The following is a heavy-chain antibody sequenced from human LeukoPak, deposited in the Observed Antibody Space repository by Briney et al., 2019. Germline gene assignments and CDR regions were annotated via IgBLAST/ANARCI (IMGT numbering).Heavy chain of an antibody. CDR3: ARSAISGYYLDY. D-gene: IGHD3-22*01. J-gene: IGHJ4*02. CDR2: ISAYNGNT. CDR1: GYTFTSYG. Sequence: AASVKVSCKASGYTFTSYGISWVRQAPGQGLAWMGWISAYNGNTNYAQKLQGRVTMTTDTSTSTAYMELRSLRSDDTAVYYCARSAISGYYLDYWGQGTLVTVSS. V-gene: IGHV1-18*01.